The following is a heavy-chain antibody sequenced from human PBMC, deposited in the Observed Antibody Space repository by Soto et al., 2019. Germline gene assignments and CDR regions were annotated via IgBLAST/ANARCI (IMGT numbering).Heavy chain of an antibody. J-gene: IGHJ5*02. Sequence: SETLSLTCTVSGVYISSGDYYWSWIRQPPGKGLEWIGYIYYSGSTYYNPSLKSRVTISVDTSKNQFSLKLSSVTAADTAVYYCARQDTAMVTWFDPWGQGTLVTVSS. V-gene: IGHV4-30-4*01. D-gene: IGHD5-18*01. CDR2: IYYSGST. CDR3: ARQDTAMVTWFDP. CDR1: GVYISSGDYY.